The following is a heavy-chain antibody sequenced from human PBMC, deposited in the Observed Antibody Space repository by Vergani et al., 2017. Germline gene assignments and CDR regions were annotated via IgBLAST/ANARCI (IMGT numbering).Heavy chain of an antibody. CDR2: IWYDGSNK. J-gene: IGHJ6*02. D-gene: IGHD6-13*01. V-gene: IGHV3-33*08. CDR3: AREAYSSSWYRSGMDV. Sequence: VQLVESGGGLIQPGGSLRLSCAASGFTFSSYAMSWVRQAPGKGLEWVAVIWYDGSNKYYADSVKGRFTISRDNSKNTLYLQMNSLRAEYTAVYYCAREAYSSSWYRSGMDVWGQGTTVTVSS. CDR1: GFTFSSYA.